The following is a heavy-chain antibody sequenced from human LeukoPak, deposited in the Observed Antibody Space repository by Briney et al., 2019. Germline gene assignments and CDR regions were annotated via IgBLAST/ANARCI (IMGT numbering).Heavy chain of an antibody. CDR2: VNPNSGGT. J-gene: IGHJ4*02. CDR3: ARDTDDYYDSSGYYPFGY. D-gene: IGHD3-22*01. Sequence: ASVKVSCKASGYTFTGYYMHWVRQAPGQGLEWMGWVNPNSGGTNYAQKFQGRVTMTRDTSISTAYMELSRLRSDDTAVYYCARDTDDYYDSSGYYPFGYWGQGTLVTVSS. CDR1: GYTFTGYY. V-gene: IGHV1-2*02.